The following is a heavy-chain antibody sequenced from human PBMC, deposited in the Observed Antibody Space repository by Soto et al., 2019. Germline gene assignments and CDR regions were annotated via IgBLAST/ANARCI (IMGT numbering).Heavy chain of an antibody. V-gene: IGHV4-39*01. D-gene: IGHD1-7*01. CDR3: ARQPPEMGWNYRWFDP. CDR1: GGSISSSSYY. CDR2: IYYSGST. J-gene: IGHJ5*02. Sequence: QLQLQESGPGLVKPSETLSLTCTVSGGSISSSSYYWGWIRQPPGKGLEWIGSIYYSGSTYYNPSLKSRVTISVDTSKNQFSLKLSSVTAADTAVYYCARQPPEMGWNYRWFDPWGQGTLVTVSS.